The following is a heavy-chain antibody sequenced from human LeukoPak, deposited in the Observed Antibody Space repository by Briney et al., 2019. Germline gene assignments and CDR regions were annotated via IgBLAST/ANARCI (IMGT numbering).Heavy chain of an antibody. J-gene: IGHJ4*02. CDR2: ISGSGGST. Sequence: GGSLRLSCAASGFTFSSYAMSWVRQAPGKGLEWVSAISGSGGSTYYADSVKGRFTISRDNSKNTLYLQMNSLRAEDTAVYCCARGGIAAAGRLGYWGQGTLVTVSS. V-gene: IGHV3-23*01. CDR3: ARGGIAAAGRLGY. CDR1: GFTFSSYA. D-gene: IGHD6-13*01.